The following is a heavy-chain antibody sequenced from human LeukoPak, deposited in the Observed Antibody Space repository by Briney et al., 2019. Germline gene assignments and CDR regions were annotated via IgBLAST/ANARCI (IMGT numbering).Heavy chain of an antibody. D-gene: IGHD1-14*01. J-gene: IGHJ6*03. CDR1: GGTFSSYA. Sequence: SVKVSCKASGGTFSSYAISWVRQAPGQGLEWMGGIIPIFGTANYAQKFQGRVTITTDESTSTAYMELSSLRSEDTAVYYCARGTDYYYYMDVWGKGTTVTLSS. CDR2: IIPIFGTA. V-gene: IGHV1-69*05. CDR3: ARGTDYYYYMDV.